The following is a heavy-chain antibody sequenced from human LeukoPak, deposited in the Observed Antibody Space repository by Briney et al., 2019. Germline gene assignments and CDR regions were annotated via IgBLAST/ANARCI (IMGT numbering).Heavy chain of an antibody. Sequence: PGGSLRLSCAASGFTFSSYAMSWVRQAPGKGLEWVSAISGSGGSTYYADSVKGRFTISRDNSKNTLYLQMNSLRVEDTAMYFCASVRLPGDAFDIWGQGTRVTVSS. CDR3: ASVRLPGDAFDI. J-gene: IGHJ3*02. D-gene: IGHD5/OR15-5a*01. V-gene: IGHV3-23*01. CDR2: ISGSGGST. CDR1: GFTFSSYA.